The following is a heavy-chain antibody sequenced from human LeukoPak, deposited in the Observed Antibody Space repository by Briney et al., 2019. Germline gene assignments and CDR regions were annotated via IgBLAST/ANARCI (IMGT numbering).Heavy chain of an antibody. V-gene: IGHV3-66*01. CDR3: ARYSSSWAFDY. CDR2: IYSGGST. CDR1: GFTFTNAW. Sequence: GGSLRLSCAASGFTFTNAWMSWVRQAPGKGLEWVSVIYSGGSTYYADSVKGRFTISRDNSKNTLYLQMNSLRAEDTAVYYCARYSSSWAFDYWGQGTLVTVSS. D-gene: IGHD6-13*01. J-gene: IGHJ4*02.